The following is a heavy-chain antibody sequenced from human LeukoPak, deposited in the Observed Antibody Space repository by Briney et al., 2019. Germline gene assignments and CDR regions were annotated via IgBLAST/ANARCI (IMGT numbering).Heavy chain of an antibody. D-gene: IGHD2-15*01. CDR2: IYYSGST. V-gene: IGHV4-59*01. CDR1: GGSISSYY. Sequence: SETLSLTCTVSGGSISSYYWSWIRQPPGKGLEWIGYIYYSGSTNYNPSLKSRGTISVDTSKNQFSLKLSSVTAADTAVYYCARVGNIGYCSGGSCYTYYYMDVWGKGTTVTVSS. J-gene: IGHJ6*03. CDR3: ARVGNIGYCSGGSCYTYYYMDV.